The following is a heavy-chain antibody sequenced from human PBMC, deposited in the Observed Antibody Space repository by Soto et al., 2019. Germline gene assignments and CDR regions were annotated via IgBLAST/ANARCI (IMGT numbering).Heavy chain of an antibody. CDR1: GYTLTELS. Sequence: ASAKVSCKVSGYTLTELSMHWVRQAPGKGLEWMGGINPNSGGTNYAQKFQGRVTMTRDTSISTAYMELSRLRSDDTAVYYCATNYGSGSFNAYYYYGMDVWGQGTTVTVS. V-gene: IGHV1-2*02. J-gene: IGHJ6*02. D-gene: IGHD3-10*01. CDR2: INPNSGGT. CDR3: ATNYGSGSFNAYYYYGMDV.